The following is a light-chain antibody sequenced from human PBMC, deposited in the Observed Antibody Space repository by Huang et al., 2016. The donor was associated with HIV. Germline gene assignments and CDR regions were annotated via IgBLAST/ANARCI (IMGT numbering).Light chain of an antibody. Sequence: EIVLTQSPVTLSLSPGDRATLSCRASQSIGTYLAWYQQKSGQAHRLRIYDVSNRAAGVPARFSASGAETDFTLTIASLDPDDFAIYHCQQRSKWPLTFGGGTKVEMK. CDR3: QQRSKWPLT. V-gene: IGKV3-11*01. J-gene: IGKJ4*01. CDR1: QSIGTY. CDR2: DVS.